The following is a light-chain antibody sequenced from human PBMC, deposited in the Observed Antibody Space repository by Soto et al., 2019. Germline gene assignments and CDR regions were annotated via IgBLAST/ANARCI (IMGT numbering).Light chain of an antibody. V-gene: IGKV1-5*01. Sequence: DIQMTQSPSTLSASVGDRVTITCRASRRISSWLAWYQQQPGKAPKLLVYDASTLESGVPSRFSGNGSGTEFTLTISRLLPEDLATYFCQQYNGYPWTFGQGTRVGIK. J-gene: IGKJ1*01. CDR2: DAS. CDR1: RRISSW. CDR3: QQYNGYPWT.